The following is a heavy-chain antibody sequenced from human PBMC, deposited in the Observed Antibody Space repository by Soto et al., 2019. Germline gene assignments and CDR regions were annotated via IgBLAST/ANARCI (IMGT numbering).Heavy chain of an antibody. D-gene: IGHD6-13*01. Sequence: PGGSLRLSCAASGFTFSSYGMHWVRRAPGKGLEWVAVISYDGSNKYYADSVKGRFTISRDNSKNTLYLQMNSLRAEDTAVYYCARPLEGAAAVSWGQGTLVTVSS. V-gene: IGHV3-30*03. CDR2: ISYDGSNK. CDR3: ARPLEGAAAVS. CDR1: GFTFSSYG. J-gene: IGHJ5*02.